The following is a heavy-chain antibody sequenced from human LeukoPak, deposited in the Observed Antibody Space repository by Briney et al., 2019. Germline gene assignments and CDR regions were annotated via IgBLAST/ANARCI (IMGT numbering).Heavy chain of an antibody. Sequence: GGSLRLSCAASGFTFSSYGMHWVRQAPGKGLEWVAVISYDGSNKYYADSVKGQFTISRDNSKNTLYLQMNSLRAEDTAVYYCARGGVLLWFGEFLDYWGQGTLVTVSS. J-gene: IGHJ4*02. D-gene: IGHD3-10*01. CDR2: ISYDGSNK. CDR1: GFTFSSYG. V-gene: IGHV3-30*03. CDR3: ARGGVLLWFGEFLDY.